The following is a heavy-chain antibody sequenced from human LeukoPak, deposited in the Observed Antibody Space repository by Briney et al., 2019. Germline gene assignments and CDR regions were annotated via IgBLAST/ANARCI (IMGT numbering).Heavy chain of an antibody. CDR3: AGDRYYYDSRGLDY. CDR2: ISSSSSYL. V-gene: IGHV3-21*01. D-gene: IGHD3-22*01. CDR1: GFTFSCYS. J-gene: IGHJ4*02. Sequence: GGSLRLSCSTSGFTFSCYSMNSARQAPGKGLEWVSSISSSSSYLYYVDSVKSRFTSSSDNAKNSLYLQMNRLRAEDTAVYYCAGDRYYYDSRGLDYWGQGTLVTVSS.